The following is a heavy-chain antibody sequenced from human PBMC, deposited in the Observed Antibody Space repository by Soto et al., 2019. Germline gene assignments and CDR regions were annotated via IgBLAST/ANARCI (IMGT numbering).Heavy chain of an antibody. CDR1: GDSVPSNSAG. D-gene: IGHD1-26*01. V-gene: IGHV6-1*01. Sequence: SQTLSLTCAITGDSVPSNSAGWSWVRQSPSRGLEWLGRTYYRSKWYYEYAVSVRGRITINPDTSKNQYSLQLNSVTPEDTAVYFCARGEQYSGRIFDYWGQGTLVTVS. CDR3: ARGEQYSGRIFDY. CDR2: TYYRSKWYY. J-gene: IGHJ4*01.